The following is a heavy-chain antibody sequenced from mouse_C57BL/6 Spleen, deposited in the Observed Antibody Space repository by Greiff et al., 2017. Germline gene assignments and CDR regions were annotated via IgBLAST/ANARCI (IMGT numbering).Heavy chain of an antibody. J-gene: IGHJ4*01. CDR1: GYTFTRYW. CDR3: ARMQLGRAMDY. V-gene: IGHV1-59*01. CDR2: IDPSDSYP. Sequence: QVQLQQPGAELVRPGTSVKLSCKASGYTFTRYWMHWVKQRPGQGLEWIGVIDPSDSYPNYNQKFKGKATLTVDTSSSTAYMQLSSLTSEDSAVYYCARMQLGRAMDYWGQGTSVTVSS. D-gene: IGHD4-1*02.